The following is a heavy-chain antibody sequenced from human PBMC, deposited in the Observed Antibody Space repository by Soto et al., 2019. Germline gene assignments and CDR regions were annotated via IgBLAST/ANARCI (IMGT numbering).Heavy chain of an antibody. J-gene: IGHJ6*02. V-gene: IGHV3-33*01. Sequence: GGSLRLSCAASGFTFSSYGMHWVRQAPGKGLEWVAVIWYDGSNKYYADSVKGRFTISRDNSKNTLYLQMNSLRAEDTAVYYCASLGVVPAGPYGMDVWGQGTTVTVS. D-gene: IGHD2-2*01. CDR2: IWYDGSNK. CDR3: ASLGVVPAGPYGMDV. CDR1: GFTFSSYG.